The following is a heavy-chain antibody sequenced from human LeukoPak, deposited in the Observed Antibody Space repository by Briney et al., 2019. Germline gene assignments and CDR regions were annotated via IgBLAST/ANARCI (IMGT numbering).Heavy chain of an antibody. CDR1: GYSFTSYW. CDR2: IYPGDSDT. D-gene: IGHD2-2*02. CDR3: VRQYCSSISCYKAADY. Sequence: PGESLKISCTGSGYSFTSYWIGWVRQMPGKGLEWMGIIYPGDSDTRNSPSFQGQVTISADKSISTAYLQWSSLKASDTAMYYCVRQYCSSISCYKAADYWGQGTLVTVSS. V-gene: IGHV5-51*01. J-gene: IGHJ4*02.